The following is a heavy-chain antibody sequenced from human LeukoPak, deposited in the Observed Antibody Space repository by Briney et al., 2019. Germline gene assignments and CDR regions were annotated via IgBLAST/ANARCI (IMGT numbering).Heavy chain of an antibody. CDR2: ISSSGSTI. CDR1: GFTSSSCE. Sequence: QSGGSLRLSCAASGFTSSSCEMDWVRQAPGKGLEWVSYISSSGSTIYYADSVKGRFTISRDNAKNSLYLQMNSLRAEDTAVYYCARVDSSGWYLVWGQGTLVTVSS. D-gene: IGHD6-19*01. V-gene: IGHV3-48*03. J-gene: IGHJ4*02. CDR3: ARVDSSGWYLV.